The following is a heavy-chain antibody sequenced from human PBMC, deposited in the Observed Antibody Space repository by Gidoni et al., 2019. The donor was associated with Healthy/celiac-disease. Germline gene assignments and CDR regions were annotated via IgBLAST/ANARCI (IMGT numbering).Heavy chain of an antibody. V-gene: IGHV3-21*01. CDR3: ARASAYDYDSSGYYSNWFDP. D-gene: IGHD3-22*01. J-gene: IGHJ5*02. Sequence: EVQLVESGGGLVKPAGSLRLSCAASGFTFSSYSMNWVRQAPGKGLEWVSSISSSSSYIYYADSVKGRFTISRDNAKNSLYRQMNSLRAEDTAVYYCARASAYDYDSSGYYSNWFDPWGQGTLVTVSS. CDR2: ISSSSSYI. CDR1: GFTFSSYS.